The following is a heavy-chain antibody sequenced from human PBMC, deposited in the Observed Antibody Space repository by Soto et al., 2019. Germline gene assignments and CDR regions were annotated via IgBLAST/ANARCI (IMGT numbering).Heavy chain of an antibody. V-gene: IGHV4-34*01. CDR3: ARGRYYYGSGRLNWFDP. CDR2: INHSGST. J-gene: IGHJ5*02. Sequence: QVQLQQWGAGLLKPSETLSLTCAVYGGSFSGYYWSWIRQPPGKGLEWIGEINHSGSTNYNPSLKSRVTISVDTCKNQFSLKLSSVTAADTAVYYCARGRYYYGSGRLNWFDPWGQGTLVTVSS. D-gene: IGHD3-10*01. CDR1: GGSFSGYY.